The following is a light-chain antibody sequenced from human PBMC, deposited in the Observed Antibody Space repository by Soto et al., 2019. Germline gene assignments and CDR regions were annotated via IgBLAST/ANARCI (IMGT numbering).Light chain of an antibody. Sequence: QSALTQPASVSGSPGQSITISCSGTSSDIGTYDFVSWYQHLPGKAPKLIISEVSNRPSGVSDRFSGSKSGSVASLTISGLQAEDEADYYCSSYAGSNNCVFGTGTKLTVL. CDR1: SSDIGTYDF. J-gene: IGLJ1*01. CDR2: EVS. CDR3: SSYAGSNNCV. V-gene: IGLV2-14*01.